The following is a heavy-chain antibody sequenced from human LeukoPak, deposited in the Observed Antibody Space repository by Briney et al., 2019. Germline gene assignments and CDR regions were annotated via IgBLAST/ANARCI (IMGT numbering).Heavy chain of an antibody. CDR3: ARDTGDEVGATVDY. CDR1: GYTFTGYY. CDR2: INPNSGGT. Sequence: ASVKVSCKASGYTFTGYYMHWVRQAPGQGLEWMGWINPNSGGTNYPQKFQGRVTMTRDTSISTAYMELSRLRSDDTAVYYCARDTGDEVGATVDYWGQGTLVTVSS. V-gene: IGHV1-2*02. D-gene: IGHD1-26*01. J-gene: IGHJ4*02.